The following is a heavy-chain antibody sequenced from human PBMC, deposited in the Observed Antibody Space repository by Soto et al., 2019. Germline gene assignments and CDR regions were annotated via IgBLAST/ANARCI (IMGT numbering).Heavy chain of an antibody. D-gene: IGHD6-13*01. CDR2: IYYIGNT. V-gene: IGHV4-39*01. CDR3: ATSYGNAWYNY. CDR1: NGSISSRSSY. J-gene: IGHJ4*02. Sequence: SETLSLTCIVSNGSISSRSSYWGWIRQTPGKGLEWIGSIYYIGNTYYNPSLKSRVTISIDTSKNQFSLKMTSVTAADTAVYYCATSYGNAWYNYWGQGTQVTVSS.